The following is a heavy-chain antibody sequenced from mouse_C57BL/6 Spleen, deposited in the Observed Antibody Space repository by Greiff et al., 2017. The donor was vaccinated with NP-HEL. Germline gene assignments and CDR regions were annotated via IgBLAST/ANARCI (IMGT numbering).Heavy chain of an antibody. Sequence: QVQLQQPGAELVKPGASVKLSCKASGYTFTSYWMQWVKQRPGRGLEWIGEINPSDSYTNYNQKFKGKATVTVDTSSSTAYMQLSSLTSEASAVYYCARGGYWGQGTTLTVSS. CDR1: GYTFTSYW. J-gene: IGHJ2*01. CDR2: INPSDSYT. CDR3: ARGGY. V-gene: IGHV1-50*01.